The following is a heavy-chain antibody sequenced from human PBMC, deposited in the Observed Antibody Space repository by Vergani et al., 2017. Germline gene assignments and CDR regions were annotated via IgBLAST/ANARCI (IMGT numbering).Heavy chain of an antibody. Sequence: EVQPVESGGGLVKPGGSLRLSCTTSGFTFSTAWMSWVRQAPGKGLEWVARISPKTDGETTDYAAPVKCRFTISRDESNNTLYLQMNSPTTADTAVYYCTTPTTWEVRYYFDYWCQGTLVTVSS. V-gene: IGHV3-15*01. CDR3: TTPTTWEVRYYFDY. D-gene: IGHD3-9*01. J-gene: IGHJ4*02. CDR2: ISPKTDGETT. CDR1: GFTFSTAW.